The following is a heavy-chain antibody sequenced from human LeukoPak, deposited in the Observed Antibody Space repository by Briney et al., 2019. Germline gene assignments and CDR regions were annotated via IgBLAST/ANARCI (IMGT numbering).Heavy chain of an antibody. D-gene: IGHD2-21*02. V-gene: IGHV3-23*01. J-gene: IGHJ4*02. CDR2: ISGSGGST. Sequence: GRSLRLSCAASGFTFSSYAMSWVRQAPGKGLEWVSAISGSGGSTYYADSVKGRFTISRDNSKNTLYLQMNSLRAEDTAVYYCAKDLPYCGGDCYFDYFDYWGQGTLVTVSS. CDR1: GFTFSSYA. CDR3: AKDLPYCGGDCYFDYFDY.